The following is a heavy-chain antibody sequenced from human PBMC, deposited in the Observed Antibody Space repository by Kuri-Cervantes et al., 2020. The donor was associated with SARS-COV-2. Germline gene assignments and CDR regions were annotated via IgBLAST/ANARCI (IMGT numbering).Heavy chain of an antibody. J-gene: IGHJ3*02. D-gene: IGHD3-3*01. Sequence: SVKVSCKASGATFSTYGFSWVRQAPGQGLEWMGGIIPFFGTPNYAQKFEGRVTITADESTSTAYMEMSSLRSEDTAVYYCARGWRVLRFLEWFDYDAFDIWGQGTMVTVSS. CDR1: GATFSTYG. V-gene: IGHV1-69*13. CDR3: ARGWRVLRFLEWFDYDAFDI. CDR2: IIPFFGTP.